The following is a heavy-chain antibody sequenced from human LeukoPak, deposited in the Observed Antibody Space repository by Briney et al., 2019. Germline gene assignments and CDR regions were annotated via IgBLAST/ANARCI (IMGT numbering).Heavy chain of an antibody. Sequence: GGSLRLFCAASGFTFSSYAMTWVRQAPGKGLDWVSAISGSGGSTYYADSVKGRFTISRDNSKSTLYLQMNSLRAEDTAVYYCPKDPRYCSSTSGYPYWDREPGSPSPQ. CDR1: GFTFSSYA. J-gene: IGHJ4*02. CDR3: PKDPRYCSSTSGYPY. CDR2: ISGSGGST. V-gene: IGHV3-23*01. D-gene: IGHD2-2*01.